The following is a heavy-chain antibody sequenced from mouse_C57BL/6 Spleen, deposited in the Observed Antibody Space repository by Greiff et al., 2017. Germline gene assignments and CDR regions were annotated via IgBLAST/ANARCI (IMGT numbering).Heavy chain of an antibody. CDR2: ISGGGGNT. J-gene: IGHJ2*01. CDR3: ARHSDKAYFDY. V-gene: IGHV5-9*01. CDR1: GFTFSSYT. Sequence: DVKLVESGGGLVKPGGSLKLSCAASGFTFSSYTMSWVRQTPEKRLEWVATISGGGGNTYYPDSVKGRFTISRDNAKNTLYLQMSSLRSEDTALYYCARHSDKAYFDYWGQGTTLTVSS.